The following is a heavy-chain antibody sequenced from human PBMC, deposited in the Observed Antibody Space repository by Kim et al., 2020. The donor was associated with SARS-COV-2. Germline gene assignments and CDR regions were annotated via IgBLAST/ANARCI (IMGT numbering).Heavy chain of an antibody. CDR3: ARVRGTVDY. CDR2: IYYSGST. J-gene: IGHJ4*02. CDR1: GGSISSYY. V-gene: IGHV4-59*01. Sequence: SETLSLTCTGSGGSISSYYWSWIRQPPGKGLEWIGYIYYSGSTNYNPSLKSRVTISVDTSKNQFSLKLSSVTGADAAVYYCARVRGTVDYWGQGTLVTVSS.